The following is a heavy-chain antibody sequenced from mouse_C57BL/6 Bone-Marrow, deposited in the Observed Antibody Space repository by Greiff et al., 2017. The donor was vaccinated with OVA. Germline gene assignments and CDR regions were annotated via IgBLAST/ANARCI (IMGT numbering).Heavy chain of an antibody. Sequence: VQLQQPGAELVKPGASVKMSCKASGYTFTSYWITWVKQRPGQGLEWIGDIYPGSGSTNYNEKFKSKATLTVDTSSSTAYMQLSSLTSEDSAVYYCARSGSSYAYWYFDVWGTWTTVTVSS. D-gene: IGHD1-1*01. J-gene: IGHJ1*03. V-gene: IGHV1-55*01. CDR1: GYTFTSYW. CDR3: ARSGSSYAYWYFDV. CDR2: IYPGSGST.